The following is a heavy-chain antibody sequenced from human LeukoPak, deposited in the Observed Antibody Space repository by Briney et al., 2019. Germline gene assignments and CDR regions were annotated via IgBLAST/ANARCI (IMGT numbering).Heavy chain of an antibody. CDR2: IRSSSSYI. D-gene: IGHD1-1*01. CDR1: GFTFSSCS. V-gene: IGHV3-21*01. CDR3: AREGTTRYFQH. Sequence: GGSLRLSCAASGFTFSSCSMNWVRQAPGKGLEWVSSIRSSSSYIYYADSVKGRFTISRDNAKNSLYLQMNSLRAEDTAVYYCAREGTTRYFQHWGQGTLVTVSS. J-gene: IGHJ1*01.